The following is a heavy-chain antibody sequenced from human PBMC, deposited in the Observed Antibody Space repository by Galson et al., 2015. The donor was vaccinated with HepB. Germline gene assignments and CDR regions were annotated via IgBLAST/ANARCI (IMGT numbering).Heavy chain of an antibody. CDR1: GFTFSSYA. Sequence: SLRLSCAASGFTFSSYAMSWVRQAPGKGLEWVSGISGSGGSTYYADSVKGRFTISRDNSKNTLYLQMNSLRAEDTAVYYCAKDRYYDILTEGDYFDYWGQGTLVTVSS. CDR3: AKDRYYDILTEGDYFDY. V-gene: IGHV3-23*01. J-gene: IGHJ4*02. CDR2: ISGSGGST. D-gene: IGHD3-9*01.